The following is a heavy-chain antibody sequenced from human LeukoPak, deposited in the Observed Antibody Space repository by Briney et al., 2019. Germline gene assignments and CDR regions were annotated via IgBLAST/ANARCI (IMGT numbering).Heavy chain of an antibody. Sequence: SETLSLTCAVYGGSFSGYYWSWIRQPPGKGLEWIGEINHSGSTNYNPSLKSRVTISVDTSKNQFSLKLSSVTAADTAVYYCAGRESSNFDYWGQGTLVTVSS. CDR1: GGSFSGYY. J-gene: IGHJ4*02. CDR3: AGRESSNFDY. D-gene: IGHD1-26*01. CDR2: INHSGST. V-gene: IGHV4-34*01.